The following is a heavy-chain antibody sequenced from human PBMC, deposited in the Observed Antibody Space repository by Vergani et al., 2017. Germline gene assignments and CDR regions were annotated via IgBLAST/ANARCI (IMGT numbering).Heavy chain of an antibody. CDR1: GFTFSSYS. Sequence: EVQLVESGGGLVKPGGSLRLSCAASGFTFSSYSMNWVRQAPGKGLEWVSSISSSSSYIYYADSVKGRFTISRDNAKNSLYLQMNSLRAEDTAVYYCARDLEGGGGVVPRLRGLDYWGQGTLVTVSS. D-gene: IGHD2-21*01. J-gene: IGHJ4*02. CDR3: ARDLEGGGGVVPRLRGLDY. V-gene: IGHV3-21*01. CDR2: ISSSSSYI.